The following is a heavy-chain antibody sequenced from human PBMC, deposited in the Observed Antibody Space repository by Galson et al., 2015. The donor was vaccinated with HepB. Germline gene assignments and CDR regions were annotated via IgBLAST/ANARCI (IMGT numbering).Heavy chain of an antibody. D-gene: IGHD2-2*01. J-gene: IGHJ4*02. CDR2: ITPSAGTT. CDR1: GYSFTSHS. Sequence: SVKVSCKASGYSFTSHSMHWVRQAPGQGPEWMGIITPSAGTTRNAPKFQGRVTMTGDTSTSTVYLELTSLTSDDTAVYYCARMGPRHCNTASCPDIDYWGQGTLITVSS. V-gene: IGHV1-46*01. CDR3: ARMGPRHCNTASCPDIDY.